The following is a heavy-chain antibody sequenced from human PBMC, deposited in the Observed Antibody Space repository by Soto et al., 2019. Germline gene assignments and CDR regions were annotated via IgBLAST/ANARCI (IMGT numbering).Heavy chain of an antibody. CDR2: INPSGGST. J-gene: IGHJ6*02. CDR3: ARELLWFGELRYGMDV. CDR1: GYTFTSYY. D-gene: IGHD3-10*01. Sequence: ASVKVSCKASGYTFTSYYMHWVRQAPGQGLEWMGIINPSGGSTSYAQKFQGRVTMTRNTSISTAYMELSSLRSEDTAVYYCARELLWFGELRYGMDVWGQGTTVTVSS. V-gene: IGHV1-46*01.